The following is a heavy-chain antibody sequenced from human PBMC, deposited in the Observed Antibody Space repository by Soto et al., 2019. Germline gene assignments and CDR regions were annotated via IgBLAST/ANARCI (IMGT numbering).Heavy chain of an antibody. J-gene: IGHJ3*02. CDR3: SKTANGWFSAFDI. Sequence: EVQRLESGGGLVQPGGSLRLSCAASGFTFSSYAMSWVRQAPGKGLEWVSAISGSGGTTYYADSVKGRFTFSRDNSKNTLYLQMNSLRAEDTAVYYCSKTANGWFSAFDIWGQGTMGTVSS. CDR2: ISGSGGTT. D-gene: IGHD6-19*01. V-gene: IGHV3-23*01. CDR1: GFTFSSYA.